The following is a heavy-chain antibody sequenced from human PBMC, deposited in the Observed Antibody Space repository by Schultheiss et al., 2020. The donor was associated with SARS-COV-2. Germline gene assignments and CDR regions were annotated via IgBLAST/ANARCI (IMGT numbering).Heavy chain of an antibody. CDR1: GFTFSDYY. CDR3: AKDRLGRALRFLEWLLPDY. V-gene: IGHV3-23*01. D-gene: IGHD3-3*01. J-gene: IGHJ4*02. CDR2: ISGSGGST. Sequence: GGSLRLSCAASGFTFSDYYMSWIRQAPGKGLEWVSAISGSGGSTYYADSVKGRFTISRDNSNNTLYLQMNSLRAEDTAVYYCAKDRLGRALRFLEWLLPDYWGQGTLVTVSS.